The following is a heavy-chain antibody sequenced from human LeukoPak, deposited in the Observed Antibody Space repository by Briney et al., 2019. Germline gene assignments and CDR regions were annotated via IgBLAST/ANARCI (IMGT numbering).Heavy chain of an antibody. CDR1: GGSISSSSYY. D-gene: IGHD5-12*01. J-gene: IGHJ4*02. CDR2: IYYSGST. Sequence: SETLSLTCTVSGGSISSSSYYWGWLRQPPGKGLEWIGSIYYSGSTYYNPSLKSRVTISVDTSKNQFSLKLSSVTAADTAVYYCASYSGYEKVSLDYWGQGTLVTVSS. V-gene: IGHV4-39*01. CDR3: ASYSGYEKVSLDY.